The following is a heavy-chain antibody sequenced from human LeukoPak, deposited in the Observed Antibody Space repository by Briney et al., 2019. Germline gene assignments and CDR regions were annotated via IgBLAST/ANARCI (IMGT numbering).Heavy chain of an antibody. D-gene: IGHD5-18*01. CDR2: INPNSGGT. J-gene: IGHJ4*02. Sequence: ASVTVSCKASGYTFTGYYMHWVRQAPGQGLEWMGWINPNSGGTNHAQKFQGRVTMTRDTSISTAYMELSRLRSDDTAVYYCARVRLPTYYFEYWGQGTLVTVSS. CDR3: ARVRLPTYYFEY. V-gene: IGHV1-2*02. CDR1: GYTFTGYY.